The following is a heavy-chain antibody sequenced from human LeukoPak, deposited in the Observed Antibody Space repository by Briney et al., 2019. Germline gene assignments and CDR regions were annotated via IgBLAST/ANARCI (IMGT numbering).Heavy chain of an antibody. CDR2: IIASGEST. D-gene: IGHD3-10*01. V-gene: IGHV3-23*01. CDR1: GFTFSTYA. Sequence: GGSLRLSCAASGFTFSTYAMSWVRQGPGKGLEWVSTIIASGESTYYTDSVKGRFTISRDNSKNTVSLQMNSLRVEDTAVYYCARTQVGFGELLSYMDVWGKGTTVTISS. J-gene: IGHJ6*03. CDR3: ARTQVGFGELLSYMDV.